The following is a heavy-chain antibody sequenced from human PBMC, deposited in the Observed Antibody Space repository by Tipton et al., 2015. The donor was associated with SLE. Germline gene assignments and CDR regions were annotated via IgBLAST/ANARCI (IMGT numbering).Heavy chain of an antibody. CDR1: GGSISSYY. V-gene: IGHV4-59*01. J-gene: IGHJ4*02. CDR3: ARTPDYYDSSGYFDY. Sequence: SLTCTVSGGSISSYYWSWIRQPPGKGLEWIGYIYYSGSTNYNPSLKSRVTISVDTSKNQFSLKLSSVTAADTAVYYCARTPDYYDSSGYFDYWGQGTLVTVSS. CDR2: IYYSGST. D-gene: IGHD3-22*01.